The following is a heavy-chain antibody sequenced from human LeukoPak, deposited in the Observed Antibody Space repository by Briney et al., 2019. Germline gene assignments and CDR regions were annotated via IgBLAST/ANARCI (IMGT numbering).Heavy chain of an antibody. V-gene: IGHV1-46*01. CDR2: IHPGVGSS. D-gene: IGHD4-11*01. Sequence: GPGKVFFKGSGDTVTSYKVSWGGQGPGQGLEGVGKIHPGVGSSSYARQFQGRLTMTRDTSTSTVYMELSSLRSEDTAVYYCARRDLTIVTTRGFVYWGQGTRVTVSS. J-gene: IGHJ4*02. CDR1: GDTVTSYK. CDR3: ARRDLTIVTTRGFVY.